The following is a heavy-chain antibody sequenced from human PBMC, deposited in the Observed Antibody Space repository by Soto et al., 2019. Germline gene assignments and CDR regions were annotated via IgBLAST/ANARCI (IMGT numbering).Heavy chain of an antibody. V-gene: IGHV3-30*18. CDR2: VSHDGIIQ. J-gene: IGHJ4*02. CDR3: AKEGTPYTSSHLDN. Sequence: QVQLVESGGGVVQSGWSLRLSCVASGFTFRPFGMQWGLQVPGKGLEWVAVVSHDGIIQHYADSVKGRFSISRDNFKNTVYLQMYRLRPDDTAVYYCAKEGTPYTSSHLDNWGQGTLVTVSS. D-gene: IGHD6-19*01. CDR1: GFTFRPFG.